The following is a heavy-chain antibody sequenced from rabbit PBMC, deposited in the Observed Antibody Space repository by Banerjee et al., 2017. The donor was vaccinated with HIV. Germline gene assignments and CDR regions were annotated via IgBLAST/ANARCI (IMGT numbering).Heavy chain of an antibody. CDR2: IYGGSSGDT. CDR1: GFSVSSTYY. Sequence: QSLEESGGDLVKPGASLTLTCTASGFSVSSTYYMCWVRQAPGKGLEWIACIYGGSSGDTYYASWAKGRFTISKTSSTTVTLQMTSLTAADTATYFCASDIYGYGGYPYVTYYLDLWGPGTLVTVS. CDR3: ASDIYGYGGYPYVTYYLDL. D-gene: IGHD6-1*01. V-gene: IGHV1S40*01. J-gene: IGHJ4*01.